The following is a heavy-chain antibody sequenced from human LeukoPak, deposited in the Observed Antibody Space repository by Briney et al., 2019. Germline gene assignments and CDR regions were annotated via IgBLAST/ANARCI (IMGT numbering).Heavy chain of an antibody. D-gene: IGHD3-3*01. Sequence: GASVKVSCKVSGYTLTELSMHWVRQAPGKGLEWMGGFDPEDGETIYAQKFQGRVTMTEDTSTDTAYMELSSLRSEDTAVYYCATAEVRFLGWLPSCHYWGQGTLVTVSS. CDR1: GYTLTELS. J-gene: IGHJ4*02. V-gene: IGHV1-24*01. CDR3: ATAEVRFLGWLPSCHY. CDR2: FDPEDGET.